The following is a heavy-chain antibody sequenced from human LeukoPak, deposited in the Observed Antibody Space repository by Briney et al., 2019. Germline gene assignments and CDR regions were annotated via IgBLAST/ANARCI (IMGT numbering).Heavy chain of an antibody. CDR2: ISSSGSTI. J-gene: IGHJ4*02. V-gene: IGHV3-48*03. CDR1: GFTFSSYE. Sequence: GGSLRLSCAASGFTFSSYEMNWVRQAPGKGLEWVSYISSSGSTIYYADSVKGRFTISRDNAKNSLYLQMNSLRAEDTAVYYCAGSITMVRGVIITDGNYFDYWGQGTLVTVSS. CDR3: AGSITMVRGVIITDGNYFDY. D-gene: IGHD3-10*01.